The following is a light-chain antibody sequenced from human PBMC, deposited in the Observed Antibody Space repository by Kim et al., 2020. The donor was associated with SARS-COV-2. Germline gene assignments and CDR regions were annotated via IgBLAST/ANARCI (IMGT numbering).Light chain of an antibody. J-gene: IGKJ4*01. CDR1: QSVSSK. Sequence: SPGERVTLSCRASQSVSSKLAWYQQKPGQAPRLLIYGASTRATGTPARFSGSGSGTEFTLDISNLQSEDFAVYYCQQYDTWPPVTFGGGTKVEIK. V-gene: IGKV3-15*01. CDR2: GAS. CDR3: QQYDTWPPVT.